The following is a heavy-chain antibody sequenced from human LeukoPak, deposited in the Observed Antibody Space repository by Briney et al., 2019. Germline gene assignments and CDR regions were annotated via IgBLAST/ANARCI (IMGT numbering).Heavy chain of an antibody. CDR1: GYTFTSSG. CDR2: ISAYNGNT. V-gene: IGHV1-18*01. D-gene: IGHD3-10*01. CDR3: ARRGGWLGRTGAFDI. J-gene: IGHJ3*02. Sequence: ASLKLSCKASGYTFTSSGIRWVRQAPGPGLEGMGWISAYNGNTNYAQKLHGRVTMTTNTSTSTAYMELRSLRSDATAVYYCARRGGWLGRTGAFDIWGQGTMVTVSS.